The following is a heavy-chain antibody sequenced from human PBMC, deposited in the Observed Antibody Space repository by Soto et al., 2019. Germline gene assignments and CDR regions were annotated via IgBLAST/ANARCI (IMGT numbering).Heavy chain of an antibody. V-gene: IGHV1-8*01. CDR2: MNPNSGNT. CDR3: ARGRVCRGDCYPQYNYFDP. Sequence: QVQLVQSGAEVRKPGASVKVSCMASGNTFTSYDINWVRQATGQGLEWMGWMNPNSGNTGYAQKFQGRVTMARSTSISTAYMGLSSLRSEDTAVYYCARGRVCRGDCYPQYNYFDPWGQGTLVTVSS. D-gene: IGHD2-21*02. CDR1: GNTFTSYD. J-gene: IGHJ5*02.